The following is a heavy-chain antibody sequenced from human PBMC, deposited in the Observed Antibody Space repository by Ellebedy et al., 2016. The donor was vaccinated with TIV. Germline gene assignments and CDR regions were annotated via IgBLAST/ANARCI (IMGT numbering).Heavy chain of an antibody. J-gene: IGHJ4*02. D-gene: IGHD3-3*01. CDR3: ARASSGSSYWGYDY. CDR2: ISYDGNHK. V-gene: IGHV3-30*03. CDR1: AFTITNYG. Sequence: PGGSLRLSCAVSAFTITNYGMHWVRQAPGKGLEWVAVISYDGNHKYYANSVKVRLTIPRDDSKNTLYLQMNNLRLEDTAVYFCARASSGSSYWGYDYWGQGTLVTVSS.